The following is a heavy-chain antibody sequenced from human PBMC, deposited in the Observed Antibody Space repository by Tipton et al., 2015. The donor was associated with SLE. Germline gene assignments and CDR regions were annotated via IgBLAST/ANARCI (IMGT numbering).Heavy chain of an antibody. V-gene: IGHV3-9*01. CDR1: GFTFDDYA. J-gene: IGHJ4*02. Sequence: RSLRLSCAASGFTFDDYAMHWVRQAPGKGLEWVSGISWNSGNIGYADSVKGRFTISRDNARNSLYLQMNSLRAEDTAVYYCARDLPFDYWGQGTLVTVSS. CDR2: ISWNSGNI. CDR3: ARDLPFDY.